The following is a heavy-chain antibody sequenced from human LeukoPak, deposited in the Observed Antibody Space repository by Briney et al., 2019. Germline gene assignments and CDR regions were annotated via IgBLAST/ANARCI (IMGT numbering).Heavy chain of an antibody. CDR2: ISGSDGST. CDR1: GFTFNTYG. CDR3: AKDGIAAAGRGDYFDY. D-gene: IGHD6-13*01. V-gene: IGHV3-23*01. J-gene: IGHJ4*02. Sequence: GGSLRLSCAVSGFTFNTYGMTWVRQAPGKGLEWVSGISGSDGSTYYADSVKGRFTISRDNSKNTLYLQMNSLRAEDTAVYYCAKDGIAAAGRGDYFDYWGQGTLVTVSS.